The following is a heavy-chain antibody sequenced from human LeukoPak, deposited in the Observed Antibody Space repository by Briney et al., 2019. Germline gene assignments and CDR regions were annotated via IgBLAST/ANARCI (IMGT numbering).Heavy chain of an antibody. V-gene: IGHV1-8*01. D-gene: IGHD3-22*01. CDR3: ARTITKYDSSGYY. J-gene: IGHJ4*02. Sequence: ASVKVSCKASGYTFTSYDINWVRQATGQGLEWMGWMNPNSGNTGYAQKFQGRVTMTRDTSISTAYMELSRLRSDDTAVYYCARTITKYDSSGYYWGQGTLVTVSS. CDR2: MNPNSGNT. CDR1: GYTFTSYD.